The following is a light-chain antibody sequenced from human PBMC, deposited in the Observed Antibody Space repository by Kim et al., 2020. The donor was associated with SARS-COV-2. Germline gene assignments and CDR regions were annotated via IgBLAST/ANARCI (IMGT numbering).Light chain of an antibody. V-gene: IGLV3-19*01. CDR3: TSRTTVVTHPV. Sequence: SSELTQDPAVSVALGQTVRITCQGDSLRSYYASWYQQKPGQAPVLVIYGKNNRPSGIPDRFSGSTPGTPPPLTSPGAQREMRVAYYCTSRTTVVTHPVLG. J-gene: IGLJ7*01. CDR1: SLRSYY. CDR2: GKN.